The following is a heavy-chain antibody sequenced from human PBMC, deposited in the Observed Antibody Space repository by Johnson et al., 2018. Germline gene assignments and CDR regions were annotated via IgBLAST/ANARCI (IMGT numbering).Heavy chain of an antibody. CDR2: ISGRDSPTKT. Sequence: VQLVESGGGLVQPGGSLRLSCAGSGFTFGAYAMSWVRQTPGKGLEWVSSISGRDSPTKTYYADSVKGRFTIARDNSKSTLYLQMNSLRAEDTAVYYCGKDVGTMMRGLLRGWGQGALVTISS. D-gene: IGHD3-10*01. J-gene: IGHJ4*02. CDR3: GKDVGTMMRGLLRG. CDR1: GFTFGAYA. V-gene: IGHV3-23*04.